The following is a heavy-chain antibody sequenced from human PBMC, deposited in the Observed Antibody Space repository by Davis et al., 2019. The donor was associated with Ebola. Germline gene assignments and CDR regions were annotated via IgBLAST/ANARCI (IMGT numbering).Heavy chain of an antibody. CDR2: IYYSGIT. CDR1: NGSISSGAYS. CDR3: AREVLWFGDGGYSYFFDN. J-gene: IGHJ4*02. V-gene: IGHV4-30-4*07. Sequence: SETLSLTCAVSNGSISSGAYSWNWIRQPPGKGLEWIGCIYYSGITYYSPSLEGRVTISVDTSENQFSLRLTSVNAADTAVYYCAREVLWFGDGGYSYFFDNWGQGTLVTVSS. D-gene: IGHD3-10*01.